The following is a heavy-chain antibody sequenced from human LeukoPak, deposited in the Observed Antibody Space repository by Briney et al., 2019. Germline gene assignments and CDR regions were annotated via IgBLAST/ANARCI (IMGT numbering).Heavy chain of an antibody. CDR3: ARHLTNAFDI. J-gene: IGHJ4*02. CDR2: IYYSGST. Sequence: SETLSLTCTVSGGSISSYYWSWIRQPPGKGLEWIGYIYYSGSTNYNPSLKSRVTISVDTSKNQFSLKLSSVTAADTAVYYCARHLTNAFDIWGQGTLVTVSS. D-gene: IGHD3-16*01. V-gene: IGHV4-59*08. CDR1: GGSISSYY.